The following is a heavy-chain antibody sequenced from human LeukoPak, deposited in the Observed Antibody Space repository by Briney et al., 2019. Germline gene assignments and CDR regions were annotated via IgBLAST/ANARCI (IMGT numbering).Heavy chain of an antibody. J-gene: IGHJ6*02. V-gene: IGHV1-69*13. CDR3: ARDQDSSGHDYGMDV. CDR2: IIPIFGTA. D-gene: IGHD6-19*01. Sequence: PGASVKVSCKASGYTFTSYGISWVRQAPGQGLEWMGGIIPIFGTANYAQKFQGRVTITADESTSTAYMELSSLRSEDTAVYYCARDQDSSGHDYGMDVWGQGTTVTVSS. CDR1: GYTFTSYG.